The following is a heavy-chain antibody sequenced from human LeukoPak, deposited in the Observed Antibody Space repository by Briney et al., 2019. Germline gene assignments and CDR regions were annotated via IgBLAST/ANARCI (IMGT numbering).Heavy chain of an antibody. D-gene: IGHD6-13*01. V-gene: IGHV3-11*06. J-gene: IGHJ4*02. CDR3: ARIGAADY. CDR1: GLSYSDSY. Sequence: PGGSLRLSCAASGLSYSDSYMTWIRQAPGKGLEWVSYISSSGSYTNYADSVQGRFTISRDNAKNSLYLQMNSLRAEDTAVYYCARIGAADYWGQGTLVTVSS. CDR2: ISSSGSYT.